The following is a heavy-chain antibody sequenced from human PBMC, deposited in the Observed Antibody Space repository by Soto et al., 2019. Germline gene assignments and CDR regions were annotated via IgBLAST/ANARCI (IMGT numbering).Heavy chain of an antibody. D-gene: IGHD6-19*01. CDR3: ARHPTFSGWEYYFDY. V-gene: IGHV4-39*01. J-gene: IGHJ4*02. CDR2: VYYSGST. Sequence: QLQLQESGPGLVKPSETLSLTCTVSGDSVSSSNYYWGWIRQPPGKGLEWIGSVYYSGSTYYNPSLTSRVTMSVDTSKNQFSLKLSSVTAADAAVYYCARHPTFSGWEYYFDYWCQGTPVTVSS. CDR1: GDSVSSSNYY.